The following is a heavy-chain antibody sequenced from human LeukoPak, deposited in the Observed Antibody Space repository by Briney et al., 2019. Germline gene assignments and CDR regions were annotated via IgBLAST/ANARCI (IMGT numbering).Heavy chain of an antibody. D-gene: IGHD3-3*02. J-gene: IGHJ4*02. CDR1: GGSFSGYY. CDR2: INHSGST. V-gene: IGHV4-34*01. Sequence: SETLSLTCAVYGGSFSGYYWSWIRQPPGKGLEWIGEINHSGSTNYNPSLKSRVTISVDTSKNQFSLKLSSVTAADTAVYYCARVGPDIFFDYWGQGTLVTVSS. CDR3: ARVGPDIFFDY.